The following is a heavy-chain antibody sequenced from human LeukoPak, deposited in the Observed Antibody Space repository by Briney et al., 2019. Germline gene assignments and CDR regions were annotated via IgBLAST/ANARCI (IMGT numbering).Heavy chain of an antibody. CDR3: ARDNVGTAAGTVGYYYYGMDV. J-gene: IGHJ6*02. Sequence: ASVKVSCKASGYTFTSYAMNWVRQAPGQGLEWMGWINTNTGNPTYAQGFTGQFVFSLDTSVSTAYLQISSLKAEDTAVYYCARDNVGTAAGTVGYYYYGMDVWGQGTTVTVSS. D-gene: IGHD6-13*01. V-gene: IGHV7-4-1*02. CDR1: GYTFTSYA. CDR2: INTNTGNP.